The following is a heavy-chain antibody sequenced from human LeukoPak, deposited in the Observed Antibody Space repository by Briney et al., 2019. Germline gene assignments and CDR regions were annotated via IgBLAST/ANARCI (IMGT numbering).Heavy chain of an antibody. J-gene: IGHJ2*01. D-gene: IGHD6-13*01. CDR3: ARRAADNWYFDL. CDR1: CGSMSSYY. CDR2: IYYSGST. V-gene: IGHV4-59*01. Sequence: SETLSLTCTVSCGSMSSYYWSWIRQPPGKGLEWIGYIYYSGSTNYNPSLKSRVTISVDTSKNQFSLKLSSVTAADTAVYYCARRAADNWYFDLWGRGTRVTVSS.